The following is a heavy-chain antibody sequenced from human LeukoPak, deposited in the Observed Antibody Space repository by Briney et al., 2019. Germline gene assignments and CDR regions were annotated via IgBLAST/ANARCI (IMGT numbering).Heavy chain of an antibody. Sequence: PSKTLSLTCTVSGGSISSYYWSWIRQPPGKGLEWIGYIYYSGSTNYNPSLKSRVTISVDTSKNQFSLKLSSVTAADTAVYYCATTSGYSHDAFDIWGQGTMVTVSS. J-gene: IGHJ3*02. V-gene: IGHV4-59*01. D-gene: IGHD3-3*01. CDR2: IYYSGST. CDR3: ATTSGYSHDAFDI. CDR1: GGSISSYY.